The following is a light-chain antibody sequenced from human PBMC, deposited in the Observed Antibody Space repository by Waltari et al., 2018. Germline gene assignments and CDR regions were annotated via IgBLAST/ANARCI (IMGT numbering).Light chain of an antibody. CDR3: QQSYSRT. CDR2: AAS. J-gene: IGKJ1*01. V-gene: IGKV1-39*01. CDR1: QSISSY. Sequence: DIQMTQSPSSLSASVGDRVTITCRASQSISSYLNWYQQKPGKAPKLLIYAASSLQSGVPSRVSGSGSGTDFTLTISSLQPEDFATYYCQQSYSRTFGQGTKVEIK.